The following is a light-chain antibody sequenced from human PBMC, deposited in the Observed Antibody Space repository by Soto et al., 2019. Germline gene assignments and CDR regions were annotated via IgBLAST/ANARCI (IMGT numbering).Light chain of an antibody. CDR3: GAWDDRLSGYF. J-gene: IGLJ1*01. CDR1: SSNIGSHY. Sequence: LTQPPCRARTPVQMVTISCSESSSNIGSHYVYWYQLLPGTAPKLLIYWNDQRPSGVPDRFSGSKSGTSASLAISGLRSEDEADYYCGAWDDRLSGYFFGSGTKVTVL. CDR2: WND. V-gene: IGLV1-47*01.